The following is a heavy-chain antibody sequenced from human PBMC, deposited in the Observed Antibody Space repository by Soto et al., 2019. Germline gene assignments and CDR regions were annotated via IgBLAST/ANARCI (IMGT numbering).Heavy chain of an antibody. V-gene: IGHV4-28*01. D-gene: IGHD6-13*01. Sequence: SCTPSLTSAVSGYSVYISKWWGWFRQPPGKGLEWIGYIYYSGSTYYNPSLKSRVTMSVDTSKNQFSLKLSSVTAVDTAVYYCASVIAAAGDDNCFDPWGQRTLVTVSS. J-gene: IGHJ5*02. CDR1: GYSVYISKW. CDR3: ASVIAAAGDDNCFDP. CDR2: IYYSGST.